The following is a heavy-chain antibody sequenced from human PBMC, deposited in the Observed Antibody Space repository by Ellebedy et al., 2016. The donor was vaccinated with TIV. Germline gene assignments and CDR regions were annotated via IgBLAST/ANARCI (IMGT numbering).Heavy chain of an antibody. CDR1: GFTFSDYW. J-gene: IGHJ4*01. CDR2: INQHGTEI. CDR3: ARSPATGTVDY. D-gene: IGHD1-1*01. Sequence: GGSLRLXXAASGFTFSDYWMHWVRQAPGKGLEWVANINQHGTEIYYVDSVKGRFTISRDNTKASLYLQLNSLRAEDTAVYYCARSPATGTVDYWGHGTLVTVSS. V-gene: IGHV3-7*01.